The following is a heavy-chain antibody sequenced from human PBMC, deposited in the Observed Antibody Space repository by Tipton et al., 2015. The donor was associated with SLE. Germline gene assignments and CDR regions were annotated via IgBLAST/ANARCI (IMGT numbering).Heavy chain of an antibody. Sequence: TLSLTCAVYRGSFSGYYWSWIRRPPGKGLEWIGETTHSGKTNYNPSLKSRVTISADTSKNQFSLKLTSVTAADTAVYYCARGAARRRYFDYWGQGTLVTVSS. J-gene: IGHJ4*02. D-gene: IGHD6-6*01. V-gene: IGHV4-34*01. CDR3: ARGAARRRYFDY. CDR1: RGSFSGYY. CDR2: TTHSGKT.